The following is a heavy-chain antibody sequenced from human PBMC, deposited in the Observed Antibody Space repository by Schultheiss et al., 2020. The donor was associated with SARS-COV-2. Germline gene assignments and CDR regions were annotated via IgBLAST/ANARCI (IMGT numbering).Heavy chain of an antibody. CDR2: IYYSGST. Sequence: SETLSLTCTVSGGSISSYYWGWIRQPPGKGLEWIGSIYYSGSTNYNPSLKSRVTISVDTSKNQFSLKLSSVTAADTAVYYCARDIQITGEGIYYFDYWGQGTLVTSPQ. CDR3: ARDIQITGEGIYYFDY. CDR1: GGSISSYY. J-gene: IGHJ4*02. V-gene: IGHV4-59*01. D-gene: IGHD7-27*01.